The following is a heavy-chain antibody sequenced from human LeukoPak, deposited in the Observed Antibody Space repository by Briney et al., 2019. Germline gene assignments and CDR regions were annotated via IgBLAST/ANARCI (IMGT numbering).Heavy chain of an antibody. J-gene: IGHJ4*02. CDR3: ARGITGTTGPDY. CDR1: GGSISSSSSAYY. V-gene: IGHV4-61*05. D-gene: IGHD1-7*01. CDR2: IYYSGST. Sequence: SETLSLTCTVSGGSISSSSSAYYWGWIRQPPGKGLEWIGYIYYSGSTNYNPSLKSRVTISVDTSKNQFSLKLSSVTAADTAVYYCARGITGTTGPDYWGQGTLVTVSS.